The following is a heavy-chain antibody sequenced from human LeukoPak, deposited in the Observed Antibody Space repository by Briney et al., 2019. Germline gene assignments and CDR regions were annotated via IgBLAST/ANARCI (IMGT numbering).Heavy chain of an antibody. J-gene: IGHJ4*02. CDR3: ARVGDYYDSSGASDY. Sequence: GGSLRLSCAASGFTVSSNYMSWVRQAPGKGLEWVSVIYSGGSTYYADSVKGRFTISRDNSKNTLYLQMNSLSAEDTAVYYCARVGDYYDSSGASDYWGQGTLVTVSS. CDR2: IYSGGST. D-gene: IGHD3-22*01. CDR1: GFTVSSNY. V-gene: IGHV3-53*01.